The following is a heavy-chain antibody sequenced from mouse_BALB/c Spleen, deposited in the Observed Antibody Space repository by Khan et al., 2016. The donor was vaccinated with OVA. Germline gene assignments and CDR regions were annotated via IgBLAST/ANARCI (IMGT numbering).Heavy chain of an antibody. CDR2: ISYSGST. Sequence: VQLKRSGPGLVKPSQSLSLTCTVTGYSITSGYGWNWIRQFPGNKLEWMGYISYSGSTNYNPSLKSRISITRDTSKNQFFLQLNSVTTEDTATYYCARTARIKYWGQGTTLTVSS. CDR1: GYSITSGYG. D-gene: IGHD1-2*01. CDR3: ARTARIKY. J-gene: IGHJ2*01. V-gene: IGHV3-2*02.